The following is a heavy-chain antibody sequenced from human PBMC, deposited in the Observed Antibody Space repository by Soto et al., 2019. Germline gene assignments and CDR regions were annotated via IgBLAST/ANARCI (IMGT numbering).Heavy chain of an antibody. CDR3: ASSAAGTASGSFMDV. CDR2: ISYDGSNK. V-gene: IGHV3-30-3*01. J-gene: IGHJ6*02. D-gene: IGHD6-13*01. CDR1: GFTFSSYA. Sequence: GGSLRLSCAASGFTFSSYAMHWVRQAPGKGLEWVAVISYDGSNKYYADSVKGRFTISRDNSKNTLYLQMNSLRAEDTAVYYCASSAAGTASGSFMDVWGQGTTVTVSS.